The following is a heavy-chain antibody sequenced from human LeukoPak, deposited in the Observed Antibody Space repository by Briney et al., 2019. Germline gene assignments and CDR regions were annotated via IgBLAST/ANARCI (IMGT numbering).Heavy chain of an antibody. D-gene: IGHD1-26*01. V-gene: IGHV4-38-2*01. CDR2: IHYTGTT. CDR1: GYSVSSGYY. CDR3: ATNRVGTYDRPFDI. J-gene: IGHJ3*02. Sequence: PSETLSLTCSVSGYSVSSGYYWSWIRQPPGKGLEWIGDIHYTGTTKYNPSVKSRVTISIDTSKNQFSLELSSVTATDTAVYFCATNRVGTYDRPFDIWGQGTMVTVSS.